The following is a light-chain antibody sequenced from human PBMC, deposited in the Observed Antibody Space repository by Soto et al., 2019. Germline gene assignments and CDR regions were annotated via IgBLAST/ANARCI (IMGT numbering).Light chain of an antibody. V-gene: IGLV2-14*01. Sequence: QSVLTQPASVSGSPGQSITISCTGTIYDVGAYHYVSWYQQFPGKAPKLILYEVSNRPSGISNRFSGFRSGSTPSLTVSGLQPEDDAHYYCISYTTTGALVFGGGTKLTVL. J-gene: IGLJ2*01. CDR2: EVS. CDR3: ISYTTTGALV. CDR1: IYDVGAYHY.